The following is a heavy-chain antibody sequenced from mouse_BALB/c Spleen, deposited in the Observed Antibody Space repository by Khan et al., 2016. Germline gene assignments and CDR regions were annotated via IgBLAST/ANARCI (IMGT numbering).Heavy chain of an antibody. CDR2: INTYSGES. Sequence: QIQLVQSGPELKKPGKTVKISCKASGYTFTNYGMNWVKQAPGKGLKWMGWINTYSGESTYADDFKGRFAFSLATPANTAYLQINNLKNEDTATYFCARYRYYYGSSRYFDVWGAGTTVTVSS. CDR1: GYTFTNYG. D-gene: IGHD1-1*01. J-gene: IGHJ1*01. CDR3: ARYRYYYGSSRYFDV. V-gene: IGHV9-3-1*01.